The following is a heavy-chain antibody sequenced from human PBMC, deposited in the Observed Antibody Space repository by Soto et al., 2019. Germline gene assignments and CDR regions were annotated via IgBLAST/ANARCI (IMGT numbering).Heavy chain of an antibody. CDR3: ARSGRYYILGAFDY. CDR1: GGTFSSYA. J-gene: IGHJ4*02. Sequence: QVQLVQSGAEVKKPGSSVKVSCKASGGTFSSYAISWVRQAPGQGLEWMGGIIPIFGTANYAQKFQGRVTITADESTSTDYMELSSLRSEDTAVYYCARSGRYYILGAFDYWGQGTLVTVSS. D-gene: IGHD3-10*01. V-gene: IGHV1-69*01. CDR2: IIPIFGTA.